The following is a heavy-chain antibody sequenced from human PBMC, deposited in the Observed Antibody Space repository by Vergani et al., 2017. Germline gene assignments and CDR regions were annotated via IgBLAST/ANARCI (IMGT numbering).Heavy chain of an antibody. CDR3: ARSIVVVPAAMSVWFDP. V-gene: IGHV4-59*01. CDR2: IYYSGST. CDR1: GGSISSYY. D-gene: IGHD2-2*01. J-gene: IGHJ5*02. Sequence: QVQLQESGPGLVKPSETLSLTCTVSGGSISSYYWSWIRQPPGKGLEGIGYIYYSGSTNYNPSLKSRVTISVDTSKNQFSLKLSSVTAADTAVYYCARSIVVVPAAMSVWFDPWGQGTLVTVSS.